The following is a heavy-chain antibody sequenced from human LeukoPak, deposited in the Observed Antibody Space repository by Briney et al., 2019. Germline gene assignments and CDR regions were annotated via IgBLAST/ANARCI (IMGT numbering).Heavy chain of an antibody. V-gene: IGHV3-33*01. J-gene: IGHJ4*02. CDR1: GFTFSSYG. CDR3: ARYSGNIAALDY. Sequence: GGSPRLSCAASGFTFSSYGMHWVRQAPGKGLEWVAAIWYDGSKDYYADSVQGRFTISRDNSKNTLYLEMNSLRAEDTAVYYCARYSGNIAALDYWGQGTLVTVSS. D-gene: IGHD6-6*01. CDR2: IWYDGSKD.